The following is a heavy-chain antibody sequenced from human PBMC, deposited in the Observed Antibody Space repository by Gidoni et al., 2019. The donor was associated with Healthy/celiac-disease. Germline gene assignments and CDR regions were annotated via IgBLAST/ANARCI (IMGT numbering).Heavy chain of an antibody. CDR2: MNPNSGNT. J-gene: IGHJ4*02. Sequence: QVQLVQSGAEVKKPGASVKVSCKASGYTFTSYDINWVRQATGQGLEWMGWMNPNSGNTGYAQKFQGRVTMTRNTSISTAYMELSSLRSEDTAVYYCARGMFHDYDFWSGYYFTGDYWGQGTLVTVSS. D-gene: IGHD3-3*01. CDR3: ARGMFHDYDFWSGYYFTGDY. V-gene: IGHV1-8*01. CDR1: GYTFTSYD.